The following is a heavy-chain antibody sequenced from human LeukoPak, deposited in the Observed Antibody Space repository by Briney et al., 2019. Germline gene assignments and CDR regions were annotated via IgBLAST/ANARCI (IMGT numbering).Heavy chain of an antibody. D-gene: IGHD6-13*01. V-gene: IGHV3-30-3*01. CDR2: ISYDGSNK. J-gene: IGHJ4*02. CDR1: GFTFSSYA. Sequence: GGSLRLSCAASGFTFSSYAMHWVRQAPGKGLEWVAVISYDGSNKYYADSVKGRFTISRDNSENTLYLQMNSLRAEDTAVYYCAREVAAAGHSYFDYWGQGTLVTVSS. CDR3: AREVAAAGHSYFDY.